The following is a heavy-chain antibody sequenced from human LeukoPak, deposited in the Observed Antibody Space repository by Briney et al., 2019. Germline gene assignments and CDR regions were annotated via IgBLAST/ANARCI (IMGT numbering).Heavy chain of an antibody. Sequence: ASVKVSCKASGYTFTSYSIHWVRQAPGQGLEWMGIINPSGGTTTYTQKFQGRVTMTRDMSTSTVYMELSSLRSEDTGVYYCAREGGDTPMVKFDSWGQGTLVTVSS. V-gene: IGHV1-46*01. CDR3: AREGGDTPMVKFDS. D-gene: IGHD5-18*01. J-gene: IGHJ4*02. CDR1: GYTFTSYS. CDR2: INPSGGTT.